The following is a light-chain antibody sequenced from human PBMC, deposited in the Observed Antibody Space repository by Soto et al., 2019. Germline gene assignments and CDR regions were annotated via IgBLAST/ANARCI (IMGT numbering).Light chain of an antibody. CDR3: NSYTSTFTGV. V-gene: IGLV2-14*01. Sequence: QSALTQPASVSGSPGQSITIPCTGTSSDVGGHNFVSWYQHHPGKAPKLMIYEVTHRPSGISDRFSGSKSGNTASLTISGLQAEDEADYYCNSYTSTFTGVFGGGTKLTVL. CDR2: EVT. CDR1: SSDVGGHNF. J-gene: IGLJ3*02.